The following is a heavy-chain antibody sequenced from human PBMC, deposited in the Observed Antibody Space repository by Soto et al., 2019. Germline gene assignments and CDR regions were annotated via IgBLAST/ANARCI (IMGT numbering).Heavy chain of an antibody. CDR1: DGSITSYS. Sequence: PSVIMSLSCTVADGSITSYSWSWIRQPPGKGLEWIGYIYYSGSTNYNPSLKSRVTISVDTSKNQFSLKLSSVTAADTAVYYCVQDISSSWGQGTLVTVSS. V-gene: IGHV4-59*01. D-gene: IGHD6-13*01. CDR2: IYYSGST. J-gene: IGHJ4*02. CDR3: VQDISSS.